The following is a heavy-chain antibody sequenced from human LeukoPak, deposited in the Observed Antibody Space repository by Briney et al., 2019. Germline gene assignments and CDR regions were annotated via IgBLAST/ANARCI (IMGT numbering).Heavy chain of an antibody. CDR1: GGSISSYY. CDR2: IYYSGST. V-gene: IGHV4-59*01. D-gene: IGHD2-2*01. CDR3: ARQIVVVPAAIPGAFDI. J-gene: IGHJ3*02. Sequence: SETLSLTCTVSGGSISSYYWSWIRQPPGKGLEWIGYIYYSGSTNYNPSLKSRVTISVDTSKNQFSLKLSSVTAADTAVYYCARQIVVVPAAIPGAFDIWGQGTMVTVSS.